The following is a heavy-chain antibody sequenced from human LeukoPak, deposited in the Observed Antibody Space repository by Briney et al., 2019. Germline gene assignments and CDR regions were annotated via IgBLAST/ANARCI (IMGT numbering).Heavy chain of an antibody. CDR2: IYYNGST. Sequence: SETLSLTCTVSGGSISSYYWRWIRQPPGKGLEWIGYIYYNGSTNYNPSLKSRVTISVDMSKNQFSLKLSSLTAADTAVYYCARQSRGVAVAGLDYWGQGTLVTVSS. CDR1: GGSISSYY. V-gene: IGHV4-59*08. CDR3: ARQSRGVAVAGLDY. D-gene: IGHD6-19*01. J-gene: IGHJ4*02.